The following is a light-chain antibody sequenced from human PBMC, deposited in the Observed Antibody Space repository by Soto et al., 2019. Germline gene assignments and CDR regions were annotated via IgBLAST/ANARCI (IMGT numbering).Light chain of an antibody. V-gene: IGLV4-69*01. CDR2: LNSDGSH. CDR3: QTWALAFMEV. CDR1: SGHSSYA. J-gene: IGLJ3*02. Sequence: QLVLTQSPSASSSLGASVKLTCTLSSGHSSYAITWHQQHPEKGPRYLMKLNSDGSHTKGDGIPDRFSGSSSGAERYLTISSLQSEDEADYHCQTWALAFMEVFGGGTKLTVL.